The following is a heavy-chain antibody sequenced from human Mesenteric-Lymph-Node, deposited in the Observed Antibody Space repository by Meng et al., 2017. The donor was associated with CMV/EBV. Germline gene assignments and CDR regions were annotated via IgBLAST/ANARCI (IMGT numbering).Heavy chain of an antibody. D-gene: IGHD3-10*01. CDR1: GFNVRDKY. J-gene: IGHJ4*02. CDR3: TGDSVSNPNLDY. Sequence: GHLGEGGGGLVQPGGSLRLSCAASGFNVRDKYMSWVRQAPGKGLEWVCIIYRGDNTYYIDSVKDRFTVSRDNSKNTMYLQMNSLRVEDTAVYYCTGDSVSNPNLDYWGQGTLVTVSS. V-gene: IGHV3-66*01. CDR2: IYRGDNT.